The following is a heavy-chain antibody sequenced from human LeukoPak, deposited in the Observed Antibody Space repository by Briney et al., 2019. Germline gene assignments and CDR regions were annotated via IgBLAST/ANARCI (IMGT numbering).Heavy chain of an antibody. J-gene: IGHJ4*02. V-gene: IGHV3-9*01. CDR2: ISWNSGSI. CDR3: AKEMYYYDSSGSFDY. Sequence: GGSLRLSCAASGFTFDEYAMHWVRQAPGKGLEWVSGISWNSGSIGYADSVKGRFTISRDNAKNSLYLQMNSLRAEDTALYYCAKEMYYYDSSGSFDYWGQGTLVTVSS. D-gene: IGHD3-22*01. CDR1: GFTFDEYA.